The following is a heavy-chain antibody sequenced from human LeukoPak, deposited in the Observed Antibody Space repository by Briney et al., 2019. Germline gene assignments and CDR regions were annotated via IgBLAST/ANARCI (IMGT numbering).Heavy chain of an antibody. CDR2: VSSSGNTM. CDR3: ARDPHLGSGRGYYFDY. D-gene: IGHD2-15*01. Sequence: GGSLRLSCAASGFAFSSYSMNGVRQAPGKGLEWVSYVSSSGNTMYYADSVKGRFTISRDNAKNSLYLQMDSLRDADTAVYYCARDPHLGSGRGYYFDYWGQGTLLTVSS. J-gene: IGHJ4*02. V-gene: IGHV3-48*02. CDR1: GFAFSSYS.